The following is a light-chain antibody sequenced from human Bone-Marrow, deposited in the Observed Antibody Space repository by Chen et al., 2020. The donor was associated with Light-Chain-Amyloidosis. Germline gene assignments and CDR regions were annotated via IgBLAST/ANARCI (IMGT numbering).Light chain of an antibody. CDR1: DLPTKY. CDR3: QSADSSGTYEVI. J-gene: IGLJ2*01. Sequence: SYELTQPPSVSVSPGQTARITCSGDDLPTKYAYWYQQKPGQAPVLVIHRDTERPSGMSERCAGSRSGTTATLKNSGVQAEDEADYHCQSADSSGTYEVIFGGGTKLTVL. CDR2: RDT. V-gene: IGLV3-25*03.